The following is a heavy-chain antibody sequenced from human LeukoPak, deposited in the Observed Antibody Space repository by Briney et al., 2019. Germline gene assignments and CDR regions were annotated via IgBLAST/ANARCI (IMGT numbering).Heavy chain of an antibody. CDR3: AKAKRIGELSLT. CDR1: GFTFSSYA. V-gene: IGHV3-23*01. CDR2: ISGSGDTT. J-gene: IGHJ4*02. D-gene: IGHD3-10*01. Sequence: GGSLRLSCAATGFTFSSYAMTWVRQAPGKGLEWVSGISGSGDTTYYADSVKGRFTISRDNSKNTLYLQMNSLRAEDTAIYYCAKAKRIGELSLTWGQGTLVTVSS.